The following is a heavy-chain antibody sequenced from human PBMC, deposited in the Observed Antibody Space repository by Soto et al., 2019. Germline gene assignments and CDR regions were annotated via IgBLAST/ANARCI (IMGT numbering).Heavy chain of an antibody. V-gene: IGHV3-66*01. D-gene: IGHD6-19*01. CDR1: GFTVSSNY. Sequence: EVQLVESGGGLVQPGGSLRLSCAASGFTVSSNYMSWVRQAPGKGLEWVSVIYSGGSTYSADSVKGRFTISRDNSKNTLYLQMNSLRAEDTAVYYCAREVVVGTWNYWGQGTLVTVSS. CDR3: AREVVVGTWNY. J-gene: IGHJ4*02. CDR2: IYSGGST.